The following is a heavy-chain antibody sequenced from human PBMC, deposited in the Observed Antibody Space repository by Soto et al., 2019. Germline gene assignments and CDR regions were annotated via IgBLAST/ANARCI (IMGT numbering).Heavy chain of an antibody. CDR1: GFSFGSYA. V-gene: IGHV3-23*01. J-gene: IGHJ4*02. Sequence: DVQLWESGGGLVQPGGSLRLSCAASGFSFGSYALSWVRPAPGKGLEWVSNISGSDGKTFYADSVKGRFSISRDTSQSTLYLQMNSLRADDTAMYYCARWSYLDYWGQGTRVTVSS. D-gene: IGHD3-3*01. CDR2: ISGSDGKT. CDR3: ARWSYLDY.